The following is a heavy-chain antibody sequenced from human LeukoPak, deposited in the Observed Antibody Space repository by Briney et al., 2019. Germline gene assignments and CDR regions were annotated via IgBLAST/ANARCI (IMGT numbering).Heavy chain of an antibody. CDR3: AREKVWIATNGGFDY. CDR1: GDSLSSNSAA. CDR2: TYYRSKLYN. Sequence: SQTLSLTCALSGDSLSSNSAAWNWLRQSPSRGLEWLGRTYYRSKLYNDYAVSVKSRITINPDTSKNQFSLQMNSVTPEDTAVYYCAREKVWIATNGGFDYWGQGTLVTVSS. J-gene: IGHJ4*02. D-gene: IGHD2-2*03. V-gene: IGHV6-1*01.